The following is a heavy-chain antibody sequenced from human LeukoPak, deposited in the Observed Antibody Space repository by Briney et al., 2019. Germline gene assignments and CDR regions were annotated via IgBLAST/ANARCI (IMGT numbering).Heavy chain of an antibody. CDR1: GFTFSSYA. CDR3: ARGEIVVVPATIEYFQH. J-gene: IGHJ1*01. CDR2: ISSSSSYI. Sequence: GGSLRLSCAASGFTFSSYAMSWVRQAPGKGLEWVSSISSSSSYIYYADSVKGRFTISRDNAKNSLYLQMNSLRAEDTAVYYCARGEIVVVPATIEYFQHWGQGTLVTVSS. V-gene: IGHV3-21*01. D-gene: IGHD2-2*02.